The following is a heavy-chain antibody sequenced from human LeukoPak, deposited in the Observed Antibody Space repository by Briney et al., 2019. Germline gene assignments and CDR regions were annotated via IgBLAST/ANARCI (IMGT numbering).Heavy chain of an antibody. CDR2: INSDGSST. D-gene: IGHD4-17*01. J-gene: IGHJ3*02. V-gene: IGHV3-74*01. CDR1: GFTFSSNW. Sequence: GGSLRPSCAASGFTFSSNWMHWVRQAPGKGLVWVSRINSDGSSTSYADSVKGRFTISRGNAKNTLYLQMNSLRAEDTAVYYCARDLGTVDDAFDIWGQGTVVTVSS. CDR3: ARDLGTVDDAFDI.